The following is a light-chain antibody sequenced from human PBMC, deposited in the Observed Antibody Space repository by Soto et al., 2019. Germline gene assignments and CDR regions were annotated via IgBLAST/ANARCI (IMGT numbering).Light chain of an antibody. Sequence: SYELTQPPSVSVSPGQTASITCSGDKLADKYACWYQQKPGQSPVLVIYQDSKRPSGIPERFSGSNSGNTATLTISGTQAMDEADYYCQAWDSSTVVFGGGTQLTVL. CDR1: KLADKY. CDR3: QAWDSSTVV. J-gene: IGLJ7*01. CDR2: QDS. V-gene: IGLV3-1*01.